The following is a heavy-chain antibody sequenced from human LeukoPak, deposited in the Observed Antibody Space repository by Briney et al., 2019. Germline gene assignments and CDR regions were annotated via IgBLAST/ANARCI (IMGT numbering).Heavy chain of an antibody. V-gene: IGHV7-4-1*02. CDR3: ARESSGEVTTVFQH. CDR2: INTNTGNP. Sequence: GASVKVSCKASGYTFTSYAMNWVRQAPGQGLEWMGWINTNTGNPTYAQGFTGRFVFSLDTSVSTAYLQISSLKAEDTAVYYCARESSGEVTTVFQHWGQGTLVTASS. J-gene: IGHJ1*01. CDR1: GYTFTSYA. D-gene: IGHD4-17*01.